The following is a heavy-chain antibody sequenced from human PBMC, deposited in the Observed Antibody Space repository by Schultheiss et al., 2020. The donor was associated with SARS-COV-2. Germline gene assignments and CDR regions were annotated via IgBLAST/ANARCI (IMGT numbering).Heavy chain of an antibody. CDR3: ARDYYDTLDP. D-gene: IGHD3-22*01. CDR2: ICYSGST. Sequence: SETLSLTCAVYGHSIATKCWTWVRQPPVMGLDYIAFICYSGSTNYNPSLKSRVTISVDTSKNQFSLKLSSVTAADTAVYYCARDYYDTLDPWGQGTLVTVSS. V-gene: IGHV4-59*01. J-gene: IGHJ5*02. CDR1: GHSIATKC.